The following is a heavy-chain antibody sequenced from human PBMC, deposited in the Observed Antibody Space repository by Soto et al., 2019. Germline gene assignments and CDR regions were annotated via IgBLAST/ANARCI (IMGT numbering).Heavy chain of an antibody. Sequence: QVQLVQSGAEVKKPGSSVKVSCKASGGTFSSYAISWVRQAPGQGLEWMGGIIAIFGTANYAQKFQGRVTITADDSTSTAYMELSSLRAEDTAVYYCGRHVPAAGYYYGMDVWGQGTTVTVSS. CDR3: GRHVPAAGYYYGMDV. V-gene: IGHV1-69*12. CDR2: IIAIFGTA. CDR1: GGTFSSYA. D-gene: IGHD2-2*01. J-gene: IGHJ6*02.